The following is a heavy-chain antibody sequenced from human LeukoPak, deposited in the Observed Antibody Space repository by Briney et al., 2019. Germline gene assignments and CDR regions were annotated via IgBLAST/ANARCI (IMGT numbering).Heavy chain of an antibody. J-gene: IGHJ6*02. V-gene: IGHV3-23*01. CDR3: ARDTAMSMDV. Sequence: GGSLRLSCAASGFTFSSYAMSWVRQAPGKGLEWVSAISGSGGSTYYADSVKGRFTISRDNAKNSLYLQMNSLRAEDTAVYYCARDTAMSMDVWGQGTTVTVSS. CDR2: ISGSGGST. D-gene: IGHD5-18*01. CDR1: GFTFSSYA.